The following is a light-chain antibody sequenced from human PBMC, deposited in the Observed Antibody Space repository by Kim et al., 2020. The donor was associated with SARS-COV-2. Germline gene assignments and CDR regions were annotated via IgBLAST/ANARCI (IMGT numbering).Light chain of an antibody. Sequence: QSVLTQPPSVSAAPGQKVTISCSGSSSNIGNNYVSWYQHLTGTAPKLLIYDNNKRPSGIPDRFSGSKSGTSATLGITGLQTGDEADYYCAAWDSRWSAVIFGGGTKVTVL. CDR1: SSNIGNNY. CDR3: AAWDSRWSAVI. CDR2: DNN. J-gene: IGLJ2*01. V-gene: IGLV1-51*01.